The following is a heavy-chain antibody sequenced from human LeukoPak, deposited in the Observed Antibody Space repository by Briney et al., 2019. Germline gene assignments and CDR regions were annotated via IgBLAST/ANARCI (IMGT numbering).Heavy chain of an antibody. CDR3: ARERSSGQFDP. CDR2: IYSSGTS. CDR1: GGAISSYY. J-gene: IGHJ5*02. V-gene: IGHV4-4*07. Sequence: SETLSLTCSVSGGAISSYYWSWIRQPAGKGLEWIGRIYSSGTSNYNPSLKSRVTMSVDTSKNQFSLNLSSVTAADTAVYYCARERSSGQFDPRGQGTLVTVSS. D-gene: IGHD3-10*01.